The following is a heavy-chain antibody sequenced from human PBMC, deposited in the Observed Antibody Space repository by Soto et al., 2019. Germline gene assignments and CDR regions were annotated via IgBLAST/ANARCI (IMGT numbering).Heavy chain of an antibody. V-gene: IGHV3-23*01. CDR3: ALRKTGIYFDY. D-gene: IGHD3-9*01. J-gene: IGHJ4*02. CDR2: IGASGAGT. Sequence: GGSLRLSCAASGFTFSSYAMSWVRQAAGKGLEWVSAIGASGAGTYYAEYVKGRFTISRDNSKNTLYLQMNSLRAEDTAVYYCALRKTGIYFDYWGQGTLVTVSS. CDR1: GFTFSSYA.